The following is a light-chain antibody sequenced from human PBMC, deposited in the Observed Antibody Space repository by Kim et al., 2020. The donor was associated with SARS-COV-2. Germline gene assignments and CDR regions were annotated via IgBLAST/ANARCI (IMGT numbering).Light chain of an antibody. Sequence: GKKVTISGSGSSSNIGNNYVSCYQQLPGTAPKLIIYDNNKRPSGIPDRFSGSKSGTSATLGITGLQTGDEADYYCGTWDSSLSAVVFGGGTQLTVL. J-gene: IGLJ2*01. CDR2: DNN. V-gene: IGLV1-51*01. CDR1: SSNIGNNY. CDR3: GTWDSSLSAVV.